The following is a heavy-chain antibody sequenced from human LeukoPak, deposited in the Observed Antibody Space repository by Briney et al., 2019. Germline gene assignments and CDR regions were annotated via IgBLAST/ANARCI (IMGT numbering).Heavy chain of an antibody. J-gene: IGHJ4*02. CDR3: ARVKEWDSSSWTGFDY. V-gene: IGHV4-61*02. D-gene: IGHD6-13*01. CDR1: GGSISSGSYY. Sequence: SQTLSLTCTVSGGSISSGSYYWSWIRQPAGKGLEWIGRIYTSGSTNYNPSLKSRVTISVDTSKNQFSLKLSSVTAADTAVYYCARVKEWDSSSWTGFDYWGQGTLVTVSS. CDR2: IYTSGST.